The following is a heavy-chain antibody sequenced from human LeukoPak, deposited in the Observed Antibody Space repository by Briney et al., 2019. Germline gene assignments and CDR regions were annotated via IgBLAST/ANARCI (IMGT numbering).Heavy chain of an antibody. J-gene: IGHJ4*02. CDR1: GYTFTSYY. Sequence: GASVTVSCKASGYTFTSYYMHWVRQAPGQGLEWMGIINPSAGSTSYAQKFQGRVTMTRDTSTSTVYMELSSLRSEDTAVYYCARDELSCSGGSCYSPHPFDYWGQGTLVTVSS. V-gene: IGHV1-46*01. D-gene: IGHD2-15*01. CDR3: ARDELSCSGGSCYSPHPFDY. CDR2: INPSAGST.